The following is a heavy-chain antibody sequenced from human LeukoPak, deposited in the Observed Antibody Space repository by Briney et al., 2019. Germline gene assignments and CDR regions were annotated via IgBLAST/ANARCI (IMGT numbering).Heavy chain of an antibody. D-gene: IGHD2-2*02. V-gene: IGHV4-59*11. J-gene: IGHJ4*02. CDR3: ARDYGSSTSCYSDY. Sequence: SETLSLTCTVSGGSISSHYWSWIRQPPGKGLEWIGNIYYSGSTNYNPSLKSRVTISVDTSKNQFSLKLSSVTAADTAVYYCARDYGSSTSCYSDYWGQGTLVTVSS. CDR2: IYYSGST. CDR1: GGSISSHY.